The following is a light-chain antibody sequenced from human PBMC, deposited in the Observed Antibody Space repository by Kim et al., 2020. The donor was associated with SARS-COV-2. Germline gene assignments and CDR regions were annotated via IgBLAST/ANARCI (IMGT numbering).Light chain of an antibody. CDR3: QTWGTGTWV. CDR1: SGHSSYA. Sequence: SGKLTCTLSSGHSSYAIAWHQQQPEKGPRYLMKLNSDGSHTKGDGIPDRFSGSSSGAERYLTISSLQSEDEADYYCQTWGTGTWVFGGGTQLTVL. V-gene: IGLV4-69*01. J-gene: IGLJ3*02. CDR2: LNSDGSH.